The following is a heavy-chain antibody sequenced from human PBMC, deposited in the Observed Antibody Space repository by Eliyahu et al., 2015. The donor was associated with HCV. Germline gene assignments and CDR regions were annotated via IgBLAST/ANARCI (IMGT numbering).Heavy chain of an antibody. Sequence: EVKLVESGGGLVQPGGSLRLSCAASGFXLSSHWMTWVRQAPGKGLEGVAKIKQDGSEKYYVDSVKGRVTISRDNAKKSLYLQMNSLRVEDTAVYYCARGYCIGNSCHSAIYDYWGQGTLVTVSS. D-gene: IGHD2-2*01. CDR1: GFXLSSHW. CDR3: ARGYCIGNSCHSAIYDY. J-gene: IGHJ4*02. CDR2: IKQDGSEK. V-gene: IGHV3-7*04.